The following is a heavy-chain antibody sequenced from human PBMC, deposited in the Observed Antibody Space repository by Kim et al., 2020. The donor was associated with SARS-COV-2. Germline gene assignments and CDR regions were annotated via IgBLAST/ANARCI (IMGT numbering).Heavy chain of an antibody. CDR2: INAGNGNT. CDR1: GYTFTSYA. D-gene: IGHD3-3*01. J-gene: IGHJ5*02. V-gene: IGHV1-3*01. Sequence: ASVKVSCKASGYTFTSYAMHWVRQAPGQRLEWMGWINAGNGNTKYSQKFQGRVTITRDTSSSTAYMELSSLRSEDTAVYYCARSKRITSFGVVIPTPNWFAPWGQGTLVTVSS. CDR3: ARSKRITSFGVVIPTPNWFAP.